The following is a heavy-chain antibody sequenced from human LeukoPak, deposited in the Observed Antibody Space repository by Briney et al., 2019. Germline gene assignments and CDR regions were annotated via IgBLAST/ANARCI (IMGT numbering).Heavy chain of an antibody. CDR2: IYYSGST. Sequence: SETLSLTCTVSGGSISSYYWGWIRQPPGKGLEWIGSIYYSGSTYYNPSLKSRVTISVDTSKNQFSLKLSSVTAADTAVYYCARLPITMIVDIRTFDYWGQGTLVTVSS. CDR3: ARLPITMIVDIRTFDY. D-gene: IGHD3-22*01. CDR1: GGSISSYY. V-gene: IGHV4-39*01. J-gene: IGHJ4*02.